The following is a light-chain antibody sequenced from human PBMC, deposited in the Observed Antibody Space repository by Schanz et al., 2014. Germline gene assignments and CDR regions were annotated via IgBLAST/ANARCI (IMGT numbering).Light chain of an antibody. Sequence: EIVLTQSPGTLSLSPGERATLSCRASQSVSSSYLAWYQQKPGQAPRLLIFGASSRATGIPDRISGSRSGTDFTLTISRLEPEDFAVYYCQQYHSSPTFGQGTKVEIK. CDR2: GAS. V-gene: IGKV3-20*01. J-gene: IGKJ1*01. CDR1: QSVSSSY. CDR3: QQYHSSPT.